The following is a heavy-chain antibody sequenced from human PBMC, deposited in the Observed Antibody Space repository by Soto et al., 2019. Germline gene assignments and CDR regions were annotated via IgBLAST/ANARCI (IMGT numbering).Heavy chain of an antibody. CDR1: GGSISSGGYS. CDR3: ASRPSGSGFDP. V-gene: IGHV4-30-2*01. CDR2: IYHSGST. Sequence: QLQLQESGSGLVKPSQTLSLTCAVSGGSISSGGYSWSWIRQPPGKGLECIGYIYHSGSTYYNPSLKSRVTIAVDRSKNQFSLKLSSVTAADTAVYYCASRPSGSGFDPWGQGTLVTVSS. J-gene: IGHJ5*02. D-gene: IGHD1-26*01.